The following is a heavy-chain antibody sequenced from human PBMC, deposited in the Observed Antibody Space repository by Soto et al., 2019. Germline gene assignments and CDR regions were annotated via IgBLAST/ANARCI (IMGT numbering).Heavy chain of an antibody. V-gene: IGHV3-48*02. CDR1: GFTFSTDS. D-gene: IGHD6-19*01. Sequence: EVQLVESGGGLVQPGGSLRLSCVASGFTFSTDSMNWVRQAPGKGLEWVAHISTSGATRYYADSVKGRFTISRDNAKTSLYLQMGSLRNEDTAGYFCARFFGSGFDFWGQGTLVTVSS. CDR2: ISTSGATR. J-gene: IGHJ4*02. CDR3: ARFFGSGFDF.